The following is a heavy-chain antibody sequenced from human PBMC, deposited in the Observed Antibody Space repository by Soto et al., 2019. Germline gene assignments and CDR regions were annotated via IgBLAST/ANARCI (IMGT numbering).Heavy chain of an antibody. CDR1: GFTFSSYW. J-gene: IGHJ6*02. V-gene: IGHV3-74*01. D-gene: IGHD2-2*01. CDR3: ARDLYHPPYYYGMDV. Sequence: GGSLRLSCAASGFTFSSYWMHWVRQAPGKGLVWVSRINSDGSSTSYADSVKGRFTISRDNAKNTLYLQMNSLRAEDTAVYYCARDLYHPPYYYGMDVWGQGTTVTVSS. CDR2: INSDGSST.